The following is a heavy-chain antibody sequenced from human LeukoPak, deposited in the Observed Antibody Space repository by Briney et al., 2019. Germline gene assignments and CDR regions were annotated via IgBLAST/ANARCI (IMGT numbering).Heavy chain of an antibody. V-gene: IGHV4-38-2*01. CDR3: ATIPIVVVPAAMEDYYYYYMDV. J-gene: IGHJ6*03. CDR1: GYSISSGYY. D-gene: IGHD2-2*01. CDR2: IYHSGST. Sequence: KSSETLSLTCAVSGYSISSGYYWGWIRQPPGKGLGWIGSIYHSGSTYYNPSLKSRVTISVDTSKNQFSLKLSSVTAADTAVYYCATIPIVVVPAAMEDYYYYYMDVWGKGTTVTVSS.